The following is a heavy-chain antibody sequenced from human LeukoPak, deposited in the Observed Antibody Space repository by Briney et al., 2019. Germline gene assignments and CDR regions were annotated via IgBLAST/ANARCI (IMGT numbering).Heavy chain of an antibody. CDR3: ARGLAVPAAMGEFDY. CDR2: INVYNGNT. CDR1: GYTFTTSG. V-gene: IGHV1-18*01. Sequence: GASLKVSCKASGYTFTTSGINWVRQAPGQGLEWMGCINVYNGNTNYAQKFQGRITMTRDTSTNTAYMELRSLKSDDTAVYYCARGLAVPAAMGEFDYWGQGTLIAVSS. J-gene: IGHJ4*02. D-gene: IGHD2-2*01.